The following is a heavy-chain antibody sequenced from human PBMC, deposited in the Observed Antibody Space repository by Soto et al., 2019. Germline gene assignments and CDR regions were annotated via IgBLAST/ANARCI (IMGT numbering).Heavy chain of an antibody. J-gene: IGHJ4*02. CDR3: ASANWHTLGY. Sequence: PVGSLRLSCASSVFTFSSYWMSCVRQAPGKGLEWVANIKQDGSDKYYVDSVKGRFTMSRDNAENSLYLQMNSLRAEDTAVYYCASANWHTLGYWGQGTLVIVSS. CDR1: VFTFSSYW. CDR2: IKQDGSDK. V-gene: IGHV3-7*03. D-gene: IGHD2-2*02.